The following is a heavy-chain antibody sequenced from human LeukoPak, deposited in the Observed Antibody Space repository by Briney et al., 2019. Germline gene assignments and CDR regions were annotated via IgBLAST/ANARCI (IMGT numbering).Heavy chain of an antibody. CDR2: IYYSGST. V-gene: IGHV4-59*01. Sequence: SETLSLTCSVSGGSISCYYWSWIRQPPGKGLEWIGYIYYSGSTNYNPSLKSRVTISVDTSKNQFSLKLSSVTAADTAVYYCARTIAAAGNIWFDPWGQGTLVTVSS. J-gene: IGHJ5*02. D-gene: IGHD6-13*01. CDR3: ARTIAAAGNIWFDP. CDR1: GGSISCYY.